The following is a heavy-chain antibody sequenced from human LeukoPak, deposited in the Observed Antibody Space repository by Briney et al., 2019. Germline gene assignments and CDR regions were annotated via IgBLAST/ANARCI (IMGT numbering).Heavy chain of an antibody. J-gene: IGHJ4*02. Sequence: GGSLRLSCAASGFTFSPYAMHWVRQAPGKGLEWVALISNDGSNKYYADSVKGRFTISRDNSKNTLDLQMNSLRAEDTAVYYCAKDGYCSSTSCYPNHFDLWGRGTLVPVSS. CDR2: ISNDGSNK. D-gene: IGHD2-2*03. CDR1: GFTFSPYA. V-gene: IGHV3-30*18. CDR3: AKDGYCSSTSCYPNHFDL.